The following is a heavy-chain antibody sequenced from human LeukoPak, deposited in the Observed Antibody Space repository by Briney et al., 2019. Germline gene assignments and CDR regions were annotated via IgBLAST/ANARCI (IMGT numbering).Heavy chain of an antibody. J-gene: IGHJ4*02. CDR2: ISYDGSNK. D-gene: IGHD3-10*01. V-gene: IGHV3-30-3*01. Sequence: GGSLRLSCAASGFTFSSYAMHWVRQAPGKGLEWVAVISYDGSNKYYADSVKGRFTISRDNSKNTLYLQMNSLRAEDTAVYYCAKVGVSGGGDYWGQGTLVTVSS. CDR3: AKVGVSGGGDY. CDR1: GFTFSSYA.